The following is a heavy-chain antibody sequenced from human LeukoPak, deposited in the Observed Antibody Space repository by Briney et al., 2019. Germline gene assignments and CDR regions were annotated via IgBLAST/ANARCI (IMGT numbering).Heavy chain of an antibody. CDR3: ARWSHDSFGYYWISS. CDR2: TRQDGSVK. V-gene: IGHV3-7*01. J-gene: IGHJ5*02. D-gene: IGHD3-22*01. CDR1: GFTFSGHW. Sequence: GESLRLSCAASGFTFSGHWMTWVRQAPGKGLQWVASTRQDGSVKYYVDSVQGRFIISRDNAMNSLYLQMNSLRAEDTAVYYCARWSHDSFGYYWISSWGQGTLVTVSS.